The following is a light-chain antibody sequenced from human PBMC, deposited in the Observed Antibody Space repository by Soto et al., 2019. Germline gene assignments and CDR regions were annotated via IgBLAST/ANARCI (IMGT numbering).Light chain of an antibody. J-gene: IGKJ1*01. CDR1: QSVNSN. Sequence: EIVMTQSPAPPSVSPGERATPSCSASQSVNSNLAWYQQKPGQAPRFLIYGASTRATGIPARFSGSGSGTEFTLIISSLQSEDFAIYHCQQYNNWPWTFGQGTKVDIK. CDR3: QQYNNWPWT. V-gene: IGKV3-15*01. CDR2: GAS.